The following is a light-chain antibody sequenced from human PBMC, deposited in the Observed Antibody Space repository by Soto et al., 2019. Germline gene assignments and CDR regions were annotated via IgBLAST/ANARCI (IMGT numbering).Light chain of an antibody. J-gene: IGKJ1*01. CDR1: QSVGSNY. CDR3: QQYGGSPWT. V-gene: IGKV3-20*01. CDR2: AAS. Sequence: EIVLTQSPGTLSLSPGDRATLSCRASQSVGSNYLAWYQQKPGQAPRLLIYAASSRAPGIPARFSGSGSGTDFTLTISRREPEDFAVYYCQQYGGSPWTFGQGTKVEIK.